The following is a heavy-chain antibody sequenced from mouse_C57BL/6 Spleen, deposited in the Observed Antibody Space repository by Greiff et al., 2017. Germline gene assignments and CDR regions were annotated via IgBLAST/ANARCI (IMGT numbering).Heavy chain of an antibody. CDR3: AIYDYVDY. V-gene: IGHV1-50*01. Sequence: VQLQQPGAELVKPGASVKLSCKASGYTFTSYWMQWVKQRPGQGLEWIGEIDPSDSYTNYNQKFKGKATLTVDTSSSTAYMQLSSLTSEDSAVYYCAIYDYVDYWSQGTTLTVSS. J-gene: IGHJ2*01. D-gene: IGHD2-3*01. CDR1: GYTFTSYW. CDR2: IDPSDSYT.